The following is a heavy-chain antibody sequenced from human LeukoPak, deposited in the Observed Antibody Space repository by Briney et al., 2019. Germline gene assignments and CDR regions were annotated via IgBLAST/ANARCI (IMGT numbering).Heavy chain of an antibody. CDR2: ISSNSRYT. Sequence: KAGPSLRLSCAASGFTFSDYYTSWIRQAPGKGLEWVSYISSNSRYTNYADTVKGRFTISRDNATNSLYLQMNSLRAEDTAVYYCARDLNGSETDYWGQGTLVTVSS. V-gene: IGHV3-11*06. D-gene: IGHD3-10*01. CDR1: GFTFSDYY. J-gene: IGHJ4*02. CDR3: ARDLNGSETDY.